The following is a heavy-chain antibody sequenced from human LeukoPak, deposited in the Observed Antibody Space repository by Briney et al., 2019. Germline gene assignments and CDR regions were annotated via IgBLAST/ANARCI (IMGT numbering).Heavy chain of an antibody. J-gene: IGHJ1*01. D-gene: IGHD6-19*01. CDR2: ISDSGGS. Sequence: PSETLSLTCSVSGGSVSSGISYWSWIRQPPGEGLEWIAYISDSGGSDYNPSLRGRVTISLDTSKNQFSLRLTSVTAADTAVYYCARGGWYPESFQHWGQGALVTVSS. V-gene: IGHV4-61*01. CDR3: ARGGWYPESFQH. CDR1: GGSVSSGISY.